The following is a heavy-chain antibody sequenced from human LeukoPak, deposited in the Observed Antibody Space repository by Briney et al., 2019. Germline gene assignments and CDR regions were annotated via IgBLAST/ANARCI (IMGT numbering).Heavy chain of an antibody. D-gene: IGHD6-19*01. CDR2: IIPIFGTA. CDR3: ARDHGWVGAVAGYFDY. Sequence: ASVKVSCKASGGTFSSYAIIWVRQAPGQGLEWMGRIIPIFGTANYAQKFQGRVTITADKSTSTAYMELSSLRSEDTAVYYCARDHGWVGAVAGYFDYWGQGTLVTVSS. CDR1: GGTFSSYA. V-gene: IGHV1-69*06. J-gene: IGHJ4*02.